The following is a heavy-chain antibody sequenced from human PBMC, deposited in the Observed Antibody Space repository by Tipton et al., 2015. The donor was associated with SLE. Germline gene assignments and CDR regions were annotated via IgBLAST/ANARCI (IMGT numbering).Heavy chain of an antibody. CDR3: AKDWLAAAGLFQH. D-gene: IGHD6-13*01. J-gene: IGHJ1*01. CDR1: GFTFSTYE. V-gene: IGHV3-48*03. CDR2: ISSSGDTI. Sequence: SLRLSCVASGFTFSTYEMNWVRQAPGKGLKWVSYISSSGDTIYYADSVKVRFSISRDNANNALFLQMNSLRAEDTAVYYCAKDWLAAAGLFQHWGQGTLVTVSS.